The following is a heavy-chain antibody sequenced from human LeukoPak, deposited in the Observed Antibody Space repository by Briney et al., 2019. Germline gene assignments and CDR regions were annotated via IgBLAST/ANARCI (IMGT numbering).Heavy chain of an antibody. CDR2: INPNSGGT. J-gene: IGHJ2*01. CDR3: ASTMVRGIIGYFDL. V-gene: IGHV1-2*02. D-gene: IGHD3-10*01. CDR1: GYAFTGYY. Sequence: GASVKVSCKASGYAFTGYYMHWVRPAPGQGLEWMXWINPNSGGTNYAQKFQGRVTMTRDTSISTAYMELSRLRSDDTAVYYCASTMVRGIIGYFDLWGRGTLVTVSS.